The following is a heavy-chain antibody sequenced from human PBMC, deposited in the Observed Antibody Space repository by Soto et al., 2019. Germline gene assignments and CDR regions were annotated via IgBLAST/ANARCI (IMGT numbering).Heavy chain of an antibody. J-gene: IGHJ6*02. V-gene: IGHV6-1*01. D-gene: IGHD6-19*01. CDR2: TYYRSKWYN. Sequence: SQTLSLTCVISGDSVSSNSAAWNWIRQSPSRGLEWLGRTYYRSKWYNNYAVSVKSRITIKPDTSKNQFSLQLNSVTPEDTAVYYCAREKWLVEDRYYGMDVWGQGTTVTVSS. CDR1: GDSVSSNSAA. CDR3: AREKWLVEDRYYGMDV.